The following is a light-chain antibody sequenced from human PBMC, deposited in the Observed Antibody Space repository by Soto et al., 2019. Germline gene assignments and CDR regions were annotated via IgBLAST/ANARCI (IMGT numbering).Light chain of an antibody. CDR1: QSITIY. V-gene: IGKV1-39*01. Sequence: DIQMTQSPSSLSASVGDRVIITCRASQSITIYLNWYQHKPGKAPTLLIFGASSLQSGVPSRFSGSGSGTDFTLTISSLQPEDFATYYCQQSYTTPWTFGQGTKVEIK. CDR3: QQSYTTPWT. J-gene: IGKJ1*01. CDR2: GAS.